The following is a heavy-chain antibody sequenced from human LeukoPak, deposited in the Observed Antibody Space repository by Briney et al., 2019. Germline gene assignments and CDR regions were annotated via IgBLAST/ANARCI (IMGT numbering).Heavy chain of an antibody. D-gene: IGHD2-2*01. CDR3: ARETRTYAGVLWYFDL. CDR2: IYYSGST. CDR1: GGSISSYY. J-gene: IGHJ2*01. Sequence: SETLSLTCTVSGGSISSYYWSWIRQPPGKGLEWIGYIYYSGSTNYNPSLKSRVTISVDTSKNQFSLKLSSVTAADTAVYYCARETRTYAGVLWYFDLWGRGTLVTVSS. V-gene: IGHV4-59*01.